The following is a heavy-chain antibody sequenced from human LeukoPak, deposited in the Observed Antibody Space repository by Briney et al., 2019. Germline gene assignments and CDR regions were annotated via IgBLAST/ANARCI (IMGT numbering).Heavy chain of an antibody. D-gene: IGHD1-26*01. J-gene: IGHJ4*02. CDR1: GFTFSSYA. CDR2: ISGGGDIT. V-gene: IGHV3-23*01. CDR3: AKAHSGSFYSGIH. Sequence: LPGGSLRLSCAASGFTFSSYAMNWVRQAPGRGLEWVSAISGGGDITYYAGSVKGRFTISRDNSKNTLYLQVSSLRADDTAVYYCAKAHSGSFYSGIHWGQGTLVTVSS.